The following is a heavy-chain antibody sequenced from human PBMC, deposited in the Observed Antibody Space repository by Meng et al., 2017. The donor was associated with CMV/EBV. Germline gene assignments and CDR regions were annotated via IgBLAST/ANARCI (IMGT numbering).Heavy chain of an antibody. D-gene: IGHD2-21*02. CDR3: AREGYCGGDCFYDY. V-gene: IGHV1-69*12. CDR1: GGTFSSYA. CDR2: IIPIFGTA. Sequence: VQLVRSGGEGKKPGSPVKVSCKASGGTFSSYAISWVRQAPGQGLEWMGGIIPIFGTANYAQKFQGRVTITADESTSTAYMELSSLRSEDTAVYYCAREGYCGGDCFYDYWGQGTLVTVSS. J-gene: IGHJ4*02.